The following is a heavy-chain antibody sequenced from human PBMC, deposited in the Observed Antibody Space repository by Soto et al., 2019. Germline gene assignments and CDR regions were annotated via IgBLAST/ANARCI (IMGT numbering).Heavy chain of an antibody. J-gene: IGHJ5*02. V-gene: IGHV1-18*04. CDR2: ISTYNGNT. CDR3: ARGGWGTGGRDWFDP. D-gene: IGHD7-27*01. CDR1: GYTFSSHG. Sequence: QVQLVQSGGEVKKPGASVKVSCKTSGYTFSSHGITWLRQPRGQGLEWVGWISTYNGNTNHAQKLQGRVTMTRDTSTSTVYMELRSLISDDTGVYWCARGGWGTGGRDWFDPWGQGTQVTVSS.